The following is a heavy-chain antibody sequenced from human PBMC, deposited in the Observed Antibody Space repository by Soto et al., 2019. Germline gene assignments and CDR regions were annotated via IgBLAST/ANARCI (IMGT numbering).Heavy chain of an antibody. J-gene: IGHJ6*02. CDR1: GFTVSSNY. CDR3: ARDGTYYDILTGSYMDV. D-gene: IGHD3-9*01. V-gene: IGHV3-66*01. Sequence: GGSLRLSCAASGFTVSSNYMSWVRQAPGKGLEWVTVIYSGGSTYYADSVKGRFTISRDNSKNTLYLQMNSLRAEDTAVYYCARDGTYYDILTGSYMDVWGQGTTVTVSS. CDR2: IYSGGST.